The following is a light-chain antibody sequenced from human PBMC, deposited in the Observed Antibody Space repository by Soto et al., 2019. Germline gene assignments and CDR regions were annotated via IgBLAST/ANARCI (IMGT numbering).Light chain of an antibody. CDR1: QSLSGRY. J-gene: IGKJ1*01. CDR2: GAS. V-gene: IGKV3-15*01. CDR3: QQYNNWPPWT. Sequence: LTQSPSTVALSPREGATLPCMAIQSLSGRYLAWYQQKPGQAPRLLIYGASTRATGIPARFSGSGSGTEFTLTISSLQSEDFAVYYCQQYNNWPPWTFGQGTKVDI.